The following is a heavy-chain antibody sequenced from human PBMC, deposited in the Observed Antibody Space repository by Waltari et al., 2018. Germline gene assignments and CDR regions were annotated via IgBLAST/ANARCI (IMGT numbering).Heavy chain of an antibody. J-gene: IGHJ3*02. D-gene: IGHD1-26*01. V-gene: IGHV3-53*01. CDR2: IYSGGST. Sequence: EVQLVESGGGLIQPGGSLRLSCAASGFTVSSNYMSWVRRAPGKGLGWVSVIYSGGSTYYADSVKGRFTISRDNSKNTLYLQMNSLRAEDTAVYYCARDLGRKKDDAFDIWGQGTMVTVSS. CDR1: GFTVSSNY. CDR3: ARDLGRKKDDAFDI.